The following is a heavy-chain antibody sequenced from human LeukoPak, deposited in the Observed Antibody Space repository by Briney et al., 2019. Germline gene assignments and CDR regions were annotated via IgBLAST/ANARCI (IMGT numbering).Heavy chain of an antibody. D-gene: IGHD4-17*01. Sequence: ASVKVSCKASGGTFSSYAISWVRQAPGQGLEWMGGIIPIFGTANYAQKFQGRVTITTDESTSTAYMELSSLRSEDTAVYYCARAHYGDYFWYYFDYWGQGTLVTVSS. J-gene: IGHJ4*02. CDR1: GGTFSSYA. CDR3: ARAHYGDYFWYYFDY. CDR2: IIPIFGTA. V-gene: IGHV1-69*05.